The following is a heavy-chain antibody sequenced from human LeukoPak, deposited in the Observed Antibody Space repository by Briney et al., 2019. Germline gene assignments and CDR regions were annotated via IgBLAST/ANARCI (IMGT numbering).Heavy chain of an antibody. J-gene: IGHJ4*02. CDR3: AKVGSYSGPFDY. V-gene: IGHV3-23*01. CDR1: GFTFSSEA. CDR2: XSPAXGTT. D-gene: IGHD3-10*01. Sequence: RGSLRLSRTVSGFTFSSEAMGWVRQLPGGGLEWVSTXSPAXGTTXXXESXKGRFTISRDNAKNSLYLQMNSLRAEDTALYYCAKVGSYSGPFDYWGQGTLVTVSS.